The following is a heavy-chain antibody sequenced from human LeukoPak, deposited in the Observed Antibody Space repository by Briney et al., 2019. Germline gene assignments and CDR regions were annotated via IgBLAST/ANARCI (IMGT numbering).Heavy chain of an antibody. CDR1: GGSFSGYY. D-gene: IGHD3-3*02. CDR3: ARLRRSRLAEFDY. Sequence: SETLSLTCAVYGGSFSGYYWGWIRQPPGKGLKWIGSISHSGSTYYNPSLKSRVTISVDTSKNQFSLKLSSLTAADTAVYYCARLRRSRLAEFDYWGQGTLVTVSS. CDR2: ISHSGST. J-gene: IGHJ4*02. V-gene: IGHV4-38-2*01.